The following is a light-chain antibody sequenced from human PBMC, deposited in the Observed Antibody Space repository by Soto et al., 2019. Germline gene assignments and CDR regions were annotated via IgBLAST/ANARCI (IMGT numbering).Light chain of an antibody. Sequence: QSALTQPPSVSGSPGQSVAISCTGTSSDAGSNNRVSWYQQPPGTAPKLMIYDVSNRPSGVPERFSWSKSGNTASLTISGRQAEDEADDYCSSYTTSSTYVFGTGTKVTVL. CDR1: SSDAGSNNR. J-gene: IGLJ1*01. CDR3: SSYTTSSTYV. V-gene: IGLV2-18*02. CDR2: DVS.